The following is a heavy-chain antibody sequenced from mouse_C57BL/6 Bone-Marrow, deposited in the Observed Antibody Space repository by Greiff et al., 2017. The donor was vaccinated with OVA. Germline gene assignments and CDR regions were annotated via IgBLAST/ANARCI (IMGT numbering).Heavy chain of an antibody. CDR3: ARPSTFEY. J-gene: IGHJ2*01. CDR2: IHPNSGST. CDR1: GYTFTSYW. Sequence: VQLQQSGAELVKPGASVKLSCKASGYTFTSYWMQWVKQRPGQGLEWIGMIHPNSGSTNYNEKFKSKATLTVDKSSSTAYMQLSSLTSEDSAVYYCARPSTFEYWGQGTTLTVSS. V-gene: IGHV1-64*01. D-gene: IGHD2-1*01.